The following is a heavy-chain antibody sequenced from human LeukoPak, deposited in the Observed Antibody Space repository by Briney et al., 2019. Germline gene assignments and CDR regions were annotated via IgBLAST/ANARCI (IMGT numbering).Heavy chain of an antibody. CDR2: IIPSGGST. J-gene: IGHJ4*02. CDR3: ARDIRSGWYYFDY. V-gene: IGHV1-46*01. CDR1: GYTFINYN. Sequence: ASVNVSCKASGYTFINYNIHWVRQAAGQGLEGMGIIIPSGGSTIYAQKFRDRVTMTRDTSTSTVYMELSSLRPEDTAVYYCARDIRSGWYYFDYWGQGTLVTVSS. D-gene: IGHD6-19*01.